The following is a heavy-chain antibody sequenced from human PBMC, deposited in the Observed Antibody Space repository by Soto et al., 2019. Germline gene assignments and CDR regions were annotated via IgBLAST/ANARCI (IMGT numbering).Heavy chain of an antibody. Sequence: SETLSLTCIVSGGSISSNYWRWIRQPPGKGLEWIGYIYYTGSTNFNPSLKNRVIISVDTSKNQFSLKLSSVTAADTAVYYCARSYPNTIFGVVPSRGLDVWGQGTTVTVS. CDR3: ARSYPNTIFGVVPSRGLDV. D-gene: IGHD3-3*01. J-gene: IGHJ6*02. CDR2: IYYTGST. V-gene: IGHV4-59*01. CDR1: GGSISSNY.